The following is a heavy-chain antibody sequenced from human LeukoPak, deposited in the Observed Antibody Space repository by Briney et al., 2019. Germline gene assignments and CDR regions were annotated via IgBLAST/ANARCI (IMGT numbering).Heavy chain of an antibody. D-gene: IGHD6-13*01. CDR1: GFTFSSYD. Sequence: GGSLRLSCAASGFTFSSYDMHWVRQATGKGLEWVSAIGTAGDTYYPGPVKGRFTISRENAKNSLYLQMNSLRAGDTAVYYCARAFLPGYSSSWYGAFDIWGQGTMVTVSS. CDR3: ARAFLPGYSSSWYGAFDI. J-gene: IGHJ3*02. CDR2: IGTAGDT. V-gene: IGHV3-13*01.